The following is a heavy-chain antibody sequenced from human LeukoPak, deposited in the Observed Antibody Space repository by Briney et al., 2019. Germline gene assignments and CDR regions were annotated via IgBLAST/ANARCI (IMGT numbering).Heavy chain of an antibody. D-gene: IGHD3-10*01. V-gene: IGHV4-59*01. CDR3: ARLTGRYDGVDV. Sequence: PSETLSLTCTVSGGSISSYYWSWIRRPPGKGLEWIGYIYYSGSTNYNPSLKSRVTISVDTSKNQFSLKLSSVTAADTAVYYCARLTGRYDGVDVWGKGTTVTVSS. CDR1: GGSISSYY. CDR2: IYYSGST. J-gene: IGHJ6*04.